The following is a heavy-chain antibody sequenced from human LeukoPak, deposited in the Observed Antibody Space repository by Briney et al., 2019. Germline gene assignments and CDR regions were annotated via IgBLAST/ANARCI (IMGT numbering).Heavy chain of an antibody. Sequence: SETLSLTCTVSGGSISSYYWSWIRQPAGKGLEWIGRIYTSGSTNYNPSLKSRDTMSVDTSKNQFSLKLSSVTAADTAVYYCARQADYGDYGSFDYWGQGTLVTVSS. CDR2: IYTSGST. D-gene: IGHD4-17*01. CDR1: GGSISSYY. CDR3: ARQADYGDYGSFDY. V-gene: IGHV4-4*07. J-gene: IGHJ4*02.